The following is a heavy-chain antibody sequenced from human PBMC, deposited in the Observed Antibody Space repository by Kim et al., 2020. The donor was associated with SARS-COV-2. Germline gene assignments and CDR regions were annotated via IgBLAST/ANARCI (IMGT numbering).Heavy chain of an antibody. Sequence: GGSLRLSCAASGFTFSSYAMSWVRQAPGKGLEWVSAISGSGGSTYYADSVKGRFTISRDNSKNTLYLQMNSLRAEDTAVYYCAKAVTYDFWSGYLQNYYYYGMDVWGQGTTVTVSS. CDR2: ISGSGGST. J-gene: IGHJ6*02. CDR3: AKAVTYDFWSGYLQNYYYYGMDV. D-gene: IGHD3-3*01. V-gene: IGHV3-23*01. CDR1: GFTFSSYA.